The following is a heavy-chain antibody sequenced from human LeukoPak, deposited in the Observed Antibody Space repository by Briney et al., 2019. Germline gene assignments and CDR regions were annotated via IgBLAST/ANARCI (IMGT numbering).Heavy chain of an antibody. CDR2: IYSGGST. J-gene: IGHJ4*02. CDR1: GFTVSSNY. Sequence: GGSLRLSCAAPGFTVSSNYMSWVRQAPGKGLEWVSVIYSGGSTYYADSVKGRFTISRDNSKNTLYLQMNSLRAEDTAVYYCARDSPGGYGGFFDYWGQGTLVTVSS. V-gene: IGHV3-53*01. CDR3: ARDSPGGYGGFFDY. D-gene: IGHD3-3*01.